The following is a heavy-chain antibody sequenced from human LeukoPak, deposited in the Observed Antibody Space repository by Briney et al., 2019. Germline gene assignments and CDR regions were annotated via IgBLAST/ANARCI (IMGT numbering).Heavy chain of an antibody. V-gene: IGHV4-59*08. CDR2: IYYSGST. D-gene: IGHD6-19*01. CDR1: GGSINSYY. Sequence: PSETLSLTCTVSGGSINSYYWSWIRQPPGKGLEWVGFIYYSGSTNYNPSLKSRVTISVDTSKNQFSLKVSSVTAADTAVYYCARLRNWLGDAFDIWGQGTMVTVSS. J-gene: IGHJ3*02. CDR3: ARLRNWLGDAFDI.